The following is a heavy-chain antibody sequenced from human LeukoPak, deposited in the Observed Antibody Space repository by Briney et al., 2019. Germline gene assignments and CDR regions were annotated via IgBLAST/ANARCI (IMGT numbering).Heavy chain of an antibody. V-gene: IGHV3-21*01. J-gene: IGHJ4*02. CDR1: GFTFRNYA. Sequence: PGGSLRLSCAASGFTFRNYAMTWVRQAPRKGLEWVSSISSTSSYIYFADSMKGRFTISRDNAKNSLFLQMNSLRAGDTAVYYCARGHTWFPKSCDYWGQGALVTVSS. CDR3: ARGHTWFPKSCDY. CDR2: ISSTSSYI. D-gene: IGHD3-10*01.